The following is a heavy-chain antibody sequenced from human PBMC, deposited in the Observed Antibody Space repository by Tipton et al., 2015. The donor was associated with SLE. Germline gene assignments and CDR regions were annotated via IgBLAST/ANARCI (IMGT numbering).Heavy chain of an antibody. J-gene: IGHJ6*03. CDR1: GGSISSHY. CDR3: ARADDSYFYYFMDV. Sequence: GLVKPSETLSLSCNVSGGSISSHYWSWIRQAPGKGLEWIGYIYSSGSTNYNPSLKSRVTISVDTSKNHFSLRLTPVTAADTAVYYCARADDSYFYYFMDVWGKGTTVTVSS. CDR2: IYSSGST. V-gene: IGHV4-59*08.